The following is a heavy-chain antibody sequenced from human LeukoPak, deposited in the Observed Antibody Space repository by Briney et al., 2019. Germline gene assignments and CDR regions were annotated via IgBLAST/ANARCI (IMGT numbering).Heavy chain of an antibody. CDR2: MNPNSGNT. D-gene: IGHD1-1*01. V-gene: IGHV1-8*01. CDR3: ARGRRNSPNYYYYYGMDV. J-gene: IGHJ6*02. Sequence: GASVKVSCKASGYTFTSCDINWVRQATGQGLEWMGWMNPNSGNTGYAQKFQGRVTMTRNTSISTAYMELSSLRSEDTAVYYCARGRRNSPNYYYYYGMDVWGQGTTVTVSS. CDR1: GYTFTSCD.